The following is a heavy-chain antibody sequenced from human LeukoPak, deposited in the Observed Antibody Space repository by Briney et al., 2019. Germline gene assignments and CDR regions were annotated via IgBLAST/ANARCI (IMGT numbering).Heavy chain of an antibody. J-gene: IGHJ4*02. V-gene: IGHV3-48*04. Sequence: GGSLRLSCAASGFTFSNYAIHWVRQAPGKGLEWVSYISSSGSTIYYADSVKGRFTISRDNAKNSLYLQMNSLKTEDTAVYYCTTEYNFNYYDSSGYYYWGQGTLVTVSS. CDR3: TTEYNFNYYDSSGYYY. D-gene: IGHD3-22*01. CDR2: ISSSGSTI. CDR1: GFTFSNYA.